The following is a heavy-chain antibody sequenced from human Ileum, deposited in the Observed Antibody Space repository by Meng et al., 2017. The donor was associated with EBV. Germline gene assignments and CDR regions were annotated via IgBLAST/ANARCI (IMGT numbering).Heavy chain of an antibody. CDR2: IYWDDDK. CDR3: AHSTQSSGQRLSFDY. J-gene: IGHJ4*02. D-gene: IGHD3-22*01. V-gene: IGHV2-5*02. Sequence: QITLKESGPTLVTPTQTLTLTCTXXGFSLSTSGVGVGWIRQSPGKALEWLALIYWDDDKRYSPSLKSRLTITKDTSKNQVVLTMTNMDPVDTATYYCAHSTQSSGQRLSFDYWGQGTLVTVSS. CDR1: GFSLSTSGVG.